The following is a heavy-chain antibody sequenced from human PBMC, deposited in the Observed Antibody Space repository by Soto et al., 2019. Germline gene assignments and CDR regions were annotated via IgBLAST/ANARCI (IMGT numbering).Heavy chain of an antibody. J-gene: IGHJ6*02. CDR1: GFTFSNYR. V-gene: IGHV3-23*01. Sequence: GGSLRLSCAASGFTFSNYRMSWVRQAPGKGLEWVSGLSGGGGTTNYADSVKGRFTISRDNSKNTLHLQMNSLRAEDTAVYYCAKRDSAQGYGMDVWGQGTTVTVSS. CDR2: LSGGGGTT. D-gene: IGHD4-4*01. CDR3: AKRDSAQGYGMDV.